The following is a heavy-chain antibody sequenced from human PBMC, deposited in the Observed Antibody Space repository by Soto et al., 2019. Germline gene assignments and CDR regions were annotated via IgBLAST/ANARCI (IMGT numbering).Heavy chain of an antibody. CDR1: GDTFTGYY. CDR3: ARDRQSSSWFKAYYYYGMDV. Sequence: ASVKVSCEACGDTFTGYYMHWVRQAPGQGLEWMGWINPNSGGTNYAQKFQGWVTMTRDTSISTAYMELSRLRSDDTAVYYCARDRQSSSWFKAYYYYGMDVWGQGTTVTVSS. D-gene: IGHD6-13*01. CDR2: INPNSGGT. J-gene: IGHJ6*02. V-gene: IGHV1-2*04.